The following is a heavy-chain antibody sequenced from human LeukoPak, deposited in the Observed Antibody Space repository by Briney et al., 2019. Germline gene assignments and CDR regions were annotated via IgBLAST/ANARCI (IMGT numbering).Heavy chain of an antibody. J-gene: IGHJ4*02. V-gene: IGHV1-8*01. CDR3: VPYYEFSGYKD. D-gene: IGHD3-22*01. CDR1: GYTFTSYN. Sequence: ASVKVSCKASGYTFTSYNINWVRQATGQGLEWMGWMNPNSGNTAYAQKFQGRVTMTRNTSTSTAYMELSGLRFEDSAVYYCVPYYEFSGYKDWGQGTLVTVSS. CDR2: MNPNSGNT.